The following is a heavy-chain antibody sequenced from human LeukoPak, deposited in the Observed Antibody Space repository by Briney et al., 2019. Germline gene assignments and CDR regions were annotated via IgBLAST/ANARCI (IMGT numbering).Heavy chain of an antibody. CDR2: INHSGST. V-gene: IGHV4-34*01. J-gene: IGHJ5*02. CDR3: ARAVPYYYGSGSPRCWFDP. CDR1: GGSFSGYY. D-gene: IGHD3-10*01. Sequence: SETLSLTCAVYGGSFSGYYWSWIRQPPGKGLEWIGEINHSGSTNYNPSLKSRVTISVDTSKNQFSLKLSSVTAADTAVYYCARAVPYYYGSGSPRCWFDPWGQGTLVTVSS.